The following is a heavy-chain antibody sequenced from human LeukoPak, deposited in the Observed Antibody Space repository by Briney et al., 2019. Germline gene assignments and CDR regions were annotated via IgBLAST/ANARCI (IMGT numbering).Heavy chain of an antibody. V-gene: IGHV4-59*08. Sequence: SETLSLTCTVSGGSISSFYWTWIRQTPGKGLEWVGYINHSGNTNHNPSLKSRVTVSVDTSKSQFSLKLSSVTAADTAVYYCASTYAYITMITGLHWGQGTLVTVSS. CDR3: ASTYAYITMITGLH. J-gene: IGHJ4*02. D-gene: IGHD3-22*01. CDR1: GGSISSFY. CDR2: INHSGNT.